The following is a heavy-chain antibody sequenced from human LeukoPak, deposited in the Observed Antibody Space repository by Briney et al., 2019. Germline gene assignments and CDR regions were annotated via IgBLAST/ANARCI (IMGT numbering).Heavy chain of an antibody. J-gene: IGHJ4*02. Sequence: GGSLRLSCEASGVTFSDFWMTWVRQAPGKGLEWVATMNQDESQKYYVDSVKGRFTISRDNAKNALFLQMNSLRGEDAAIYYCASFEYKYSFGGQGTLVTVSS. D-gene: IGHD2/OR15-2a*01. CDR3: ASFEYKYSF. CDR1: GVTFSDFW. V-gene: IGHV3-7*01. CDR2: MNQDESQK.